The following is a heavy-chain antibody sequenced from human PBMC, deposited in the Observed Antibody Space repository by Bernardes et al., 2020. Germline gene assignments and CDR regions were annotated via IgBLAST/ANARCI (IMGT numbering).Heavy chain of an antibody. J-gene: IGHJ4*02. CDR2: ISSSSSTI. D-gene: IGHD5-12*01. CDR1: GFTFSSYS. CDR3: ARGPERVVATITGRHLDY. V-gene: IGHV3-48*02. Sequence: GGSLRLSCAASGFTFSSYSMNWVRQAPGKGLEWVSYISSSSSTIYYADSVKGRFTISRDNAKNSLYLQMNSLRDEDTAVYYCARGPERVVATITGRHLDYWGQGTLVTVSS.